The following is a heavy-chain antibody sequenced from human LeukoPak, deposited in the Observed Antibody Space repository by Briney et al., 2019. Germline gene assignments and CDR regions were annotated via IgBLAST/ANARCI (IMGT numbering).Heavy chain of an antibody. J-gene: IGHJ4*02. V-gene: IGHV4-59*01. CDR3: ARDMSYAFDY. D-gene: IGHD1-26*01. CDR2: IYYSGST. CDR1: GGSISSYY. Sequence: PSETLSLTCTVSGGSISSYYWSWIRQPPGKGLEWIGYIYYSGSTNYNPSLKSRVTISVDTSKNQFSLKPSSVTAADTAVYYCARDMSYAFDYWGQGTLVTVSS.